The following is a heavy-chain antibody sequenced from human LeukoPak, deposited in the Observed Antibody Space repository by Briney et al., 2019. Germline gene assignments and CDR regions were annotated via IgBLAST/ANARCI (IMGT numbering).Heavy chain of an antibody. CDR1: GFTFSSYW. CDR3: AGSIAAAGTGY. J-gene: IGHJ4*01. Sequence: GSPRLSCAASGFTFSSYWMSWVRQAPGKGLEWVANIKQDGSEKYYVDSVKGRFTISRDNAKNSLYLQMNSLRAEDTAVYYCAGSIAAAGTGYWGQGTLVTVSS. CDR2: IKQDGSEK. D-gene: IGHD6-13*01. V-gene: IGHV3-7*01.